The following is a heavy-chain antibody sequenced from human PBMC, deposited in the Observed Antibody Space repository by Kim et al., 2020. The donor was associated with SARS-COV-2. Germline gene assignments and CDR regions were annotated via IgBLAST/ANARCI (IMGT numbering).Heavy chain of an antibody. V-gene: IGHV1-24*01. D-gene: IGHD3-10*01. CDR1: GYTLTELS. CDR2: FDPEDGET. CDR3: ATTAYGSGPAGFDY. J-gene: IGHJ4*02. Sequence: ASVTVSCKVSGYTLTELSMHWVRQAPGKGLEWMGGFDPEDGETIYAQKFQGRVTMTEDTSTDTAYMELSSLRSEDTAVYYCATTAYGSGPAGFDYWGQGTLVTVSS.